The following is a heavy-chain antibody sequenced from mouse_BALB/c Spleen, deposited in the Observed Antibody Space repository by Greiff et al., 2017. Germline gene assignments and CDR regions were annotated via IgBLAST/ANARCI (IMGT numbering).Heavy chain of an antibody. V-gene: IGHV1-7*01. CDR2: INPSTGYT. Sequence: QVQLQQSGAELAKPGASVTMSCKASGYTFTSYWMHWVKQRPGQGLEWIGYINPSTGYTEYNQKFKDKATLTADKSSSTAYMQLSSLTSEDSAVYYCARWVLPYDAMDYWGQGTSVTVSS. J-gene: IGHJ4*01. D-gene: IGHD2-3*01. CDR1: GYTFTSYW. CDR3: ARWVLPYDAMDY.